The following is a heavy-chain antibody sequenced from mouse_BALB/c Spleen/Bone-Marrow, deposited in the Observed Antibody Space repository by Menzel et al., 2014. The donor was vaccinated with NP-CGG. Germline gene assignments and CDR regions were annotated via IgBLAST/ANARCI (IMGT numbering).Heavy chain of an antibody. CDR2: IYPYNGVS. Sequence: VQLQQPGPELVKPGASVKISCEASGYSFTGYYMHWVKQSHGNSLDWIGYIYPYNGVSSYNQKSKGKATLTVDKSSSTAYMELRSLTSDDSAVYYCESRGEYFDVWGAGTTVTVSS. CDR1: GYSFTGYY. J-gene: IGHJ1*01. CDR3: ESRGEYFDV. V-gene: IGHV1-31*01.